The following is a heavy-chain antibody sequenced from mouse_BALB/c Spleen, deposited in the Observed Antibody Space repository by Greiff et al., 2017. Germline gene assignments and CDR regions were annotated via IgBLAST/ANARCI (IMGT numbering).Heavy chain of an antibody. D-gene: IGHD1-1*01. CDR3: ARWDYYGSSWFAY. CDR1: GFNIKDTY. Sequence: VQLQQSGAELVKPGASVKLSCTASGFNIKDTYMHWVKQRPEQGLEWIGRIDPANGNTKYDPKFQGKATITADTSSNTAYLQLSSLTSEDTAVYYCARWDYYGSSWFAYWGQGTLVTVSA. CDR2: IDPANGNT. V-gene: IGHV14-3*02. J-gene: IGHJ3*01.